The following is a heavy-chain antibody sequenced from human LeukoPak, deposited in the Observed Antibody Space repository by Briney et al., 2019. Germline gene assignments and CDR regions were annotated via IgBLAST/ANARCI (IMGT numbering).Heavy chain of an antibody. Sequence: SETLSLTCTVSGGSISSYYWSWIRQPPGKGLEWIGYIYYSGSTNYNPSLKSRVTISVDTSKNQFSLKLSSVTAADTAVYYCARHGSSGYYPFEYWGQGTLVTVSP. V-gene: IGHV4-59*08. D-gene: IGHD3-22*01. CDR3: ARHGSSGYYPFEY. CDR1: GGSISSYY. CDR2: IYYSGST. J-gene: IGHJ4*02.